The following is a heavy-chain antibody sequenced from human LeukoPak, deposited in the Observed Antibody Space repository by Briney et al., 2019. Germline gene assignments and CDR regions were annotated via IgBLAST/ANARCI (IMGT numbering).Heavy chain of an antibody. CDR2: INHSGST. V-gene: IGHV4-34*01. CDR3: ARAGLLSYYYYYMDV. Sequence: KSSETLSLTCAVYGGSFSGYYWSWIRQPPGKGLEWIGEINHSGSTNYNPSLKSGVTISVDTSKNQFSLKLSSVTAADTAVYYCARAGLLSYYYYYMDVWGKGTTVTVSS. CDR1: GGSFSGYY. J-gene: IGHJ6*03. D-gene: IGHD5/OR15-5a*01.